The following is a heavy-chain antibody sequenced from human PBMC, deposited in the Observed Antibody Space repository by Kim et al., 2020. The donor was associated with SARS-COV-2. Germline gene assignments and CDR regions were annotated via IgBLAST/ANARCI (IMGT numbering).Heavy chain of an antibody. CDR2: GGST. V-gene: IGHV1-46*01. Sequence: GGSTSYAQKFQGRVTMTRDTSTSTVYMELSSLRSEDTAVYYCARDRRFDYWGQGTLVTVSS. J-gene: IGHJ4*02. CDR3: ARDRRFDY.